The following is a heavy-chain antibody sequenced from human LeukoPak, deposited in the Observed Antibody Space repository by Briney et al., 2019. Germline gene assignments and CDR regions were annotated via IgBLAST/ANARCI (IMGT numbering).Heavy chain of an antibody. V-gene: IGHV1-18*01. Sequence: ASVKVSCKDSGYTFTSYGISLVRQAPGQGLEWMGWISAYNGHTNYAQKLQGRVTMTTDTSTSTAYMELRSLRSDDTAVYYCARDGGSSLYHTYSYYYYYYMDVWGKGTTVTVSS. CDR3: ARDGGSSLYHTYSYYYYYYMDV. CDR2: ISAYNGHT. CDR1: GYTFTSYG. D-gene: IGHD6-13*01. J-gene: IGHJ6*03.